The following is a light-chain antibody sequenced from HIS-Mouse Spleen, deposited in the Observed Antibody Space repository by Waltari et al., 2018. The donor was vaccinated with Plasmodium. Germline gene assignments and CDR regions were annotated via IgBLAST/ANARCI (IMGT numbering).Light chain of an antibody. CDR2: DGS. J-gene: IGLJ3*02. CDR1: SSDVGSYNL. V-gene: IGLV2-23*01. Sequence: ALTQPASVSGSPGQSITISCTGTSSDVGSYNLVSWYQQHPGKAPKLMIYDGSKRPSGVSNRFSGSKSGNTASLTISGLQAEDEADYYCCSYAGSSTWVFGGGTKLTVL. CDR3: CSYAGSSTWV.